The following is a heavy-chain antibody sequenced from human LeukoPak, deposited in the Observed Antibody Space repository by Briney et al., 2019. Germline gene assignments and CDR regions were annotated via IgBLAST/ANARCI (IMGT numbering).Heavy chain of an antibody. V-gene: IGHV1-18*01. CDR3: ARDRPTMITFGGVIIAAY. CDR2: ISGYNGNT. J-gene: IGHJ4*02. Sequence: SVKVSCEASGYTFTSHGINWLRQAPGQGLEWMGWISGYNGNTEYAQKFKGRVTMTTDRSTNTVYLEVTSLRSDDTAVYYCARDRPTMITFGGVIIAAYWGQGTLVTVSS. D-gene: IGHD3-16*02. CDR1: GYTFTSHG.